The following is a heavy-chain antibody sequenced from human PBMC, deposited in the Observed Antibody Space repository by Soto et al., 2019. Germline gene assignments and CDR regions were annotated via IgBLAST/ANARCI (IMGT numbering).Heavy chain of an antibody. V-gene: IGHV4-34*01. J-gene: IGHJ4*02. CDR2: INHSGST. CDR1: GGSFSGYY. CDR3: ARRNLTLFDY. D-gene: IGHD1-7*01. Sequence: PSETLSLTCAVYGGSFSGYYWSWIRQPPGKGLEWIGEINHSGSTNYNPSLKSRVTISVDTSKNQFSLKLSSVTAADTAVYYCARRNLTLFDYWGQGTLVTVSS.